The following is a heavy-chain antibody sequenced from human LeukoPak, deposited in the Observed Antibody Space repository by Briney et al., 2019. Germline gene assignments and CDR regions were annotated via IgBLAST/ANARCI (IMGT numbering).Heavy chain of an antibody. Sequence: SETLSLTCTVSGGSISSSSYYWGWIRQPPGKGLEWIGSIYYSGSTYYNPSLKSRVTISVDTSKNQFSLKLSSVTAADTAVYYCAIGTYYYDSSGYKLDWFDPWGQGTLVTVSS. CDR3: AIGTYYYDSSGYKLDWFDP. J-gene: IGHJ5*02. CDR2: IYYSGST. CDR1: GGSISSSSYY. V-gene: IGHV4-39*07. D-gene: IGHD3-22*01.